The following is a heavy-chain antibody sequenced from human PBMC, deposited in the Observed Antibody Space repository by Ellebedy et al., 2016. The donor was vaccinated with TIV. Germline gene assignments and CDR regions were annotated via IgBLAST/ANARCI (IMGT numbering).Heavy chain of an antibody. CDR2: IGGTGGTT. Sequence: PGGSLRLSCAASGISLRSYAMSWVRQAPGKGLEWVSTIGGTGGTTYYRESLKGRLTVSRDTSRNTLYLQMSSLRAEDKAVYYCAKLPVAYNWNYADDYWGQGTLVTVSS. D-gene: IGHD1-7*01. CDR1: GISLRSYA. J-gene: IGHJ4*02. CDR3: AKLPVAYNWNYADDY. V-gene: IGHV3-23*01.